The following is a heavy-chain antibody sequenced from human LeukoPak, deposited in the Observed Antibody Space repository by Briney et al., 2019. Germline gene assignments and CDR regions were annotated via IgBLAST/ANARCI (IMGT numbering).Heavy chain of an antibody. Sequence: GGSLRLSCAAPGFTFGPSGMSWVPQAPGKGLEWVANIKPDGSEEKYVDSVKGRVTISSVQAKNTVYLQMNSLSADDTAVYYCAKAHCSSTSCSRADNWGQGTLVTVSS. CDR3: AKAHCSSTSCSRADN. CDR1: GFTFGPSG. V-gene: IGHV3-7*05. D-gene: IGHD2-2*01. J-gene: IGHJ4*02. CDR2: IKPDGSEE.